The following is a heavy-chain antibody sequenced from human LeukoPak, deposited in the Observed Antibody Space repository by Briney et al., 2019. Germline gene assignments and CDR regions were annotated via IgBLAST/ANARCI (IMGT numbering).Heavy chain of an antibody. Sequence: GGSLRLSCAASGFTFSSYEMNWVRQAPGKGLEWVSYVSSSGSTIYYADSVKGRFTIPRDNAKNSLYLQMNSLRAEDTAVYYCAREPSRNAYWGQGTLVTVSS. CDR3: AREPSRNAY. CDR1: GFTFSSYE. J-gene: IGHJ4*02. CDR2: VSSSGSTI. V-gene: IGHV3-48*03. D-gene: IGHD2-2*01.